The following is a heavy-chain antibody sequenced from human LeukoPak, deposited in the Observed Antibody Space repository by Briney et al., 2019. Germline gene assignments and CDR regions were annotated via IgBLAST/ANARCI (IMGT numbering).Heavy chain of an antibody. J-gene: IGHJ4*02. CDR2: IIPIFGTA. V-gene: IGHV1-69*13. CDR3: AKIPSSWYYFDQ. D-gene: IGHD6-13*01. CDR1: GGTFSSYA. Sequence: ASVKVSCKASGGTFSSYAISWVRQAPGQGLEWMGGIIPIFGTANYAQKFQGRVTITADESTSTAYMELSSLRSEDTAVYYCAKIPSSWYYFDQWGQGTLVTVSS.